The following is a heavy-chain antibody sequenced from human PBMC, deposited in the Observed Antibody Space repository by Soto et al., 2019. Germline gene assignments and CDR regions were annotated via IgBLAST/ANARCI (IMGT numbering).Heavy chain of an antibody. J-gene: IGHJ6*02. Sequence: ASVKVSCKASGYTFTGYYMHWVRQAPGQGLEWMGWINPNSGGTNYAQKFQGWVTMTRDTSISTAYMELSRLRSDDTAVYYCARTRGGYNAHYYGMDVWGQGTTVTVS. CDR2: INPNSGGT. CDR3: ARTRGGYNAHYYGMDV. CDR1: GYTFTGYY. V-gene: IGHV1-2*04. D-gene: IGHD5-12*01.